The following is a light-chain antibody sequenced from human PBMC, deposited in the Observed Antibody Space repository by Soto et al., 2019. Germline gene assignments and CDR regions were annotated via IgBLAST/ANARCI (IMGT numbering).Light chain of an antibody. J-gene: IGKJ4*01. V-gene: IGKV1-5*03. Sequence: DIQMTQSPSTLPASVGDRVTITCRANQSISTWLAWYQQKPGKAPNLLIYKASRLETGVPSRFSGSGSGTEFTLTIRFLQPDDFATYYCQQYNSYSQLTFGGGTKVDIK. CDR1: QSISTW. CDR3: QQYNSYSQLT. CDR2: KAS.